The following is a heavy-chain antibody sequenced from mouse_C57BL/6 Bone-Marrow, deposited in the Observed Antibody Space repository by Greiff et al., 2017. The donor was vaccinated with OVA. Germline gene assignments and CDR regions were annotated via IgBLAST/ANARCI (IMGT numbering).Heavy chain of an antibody. Sequence: VQLQQSGTVLARPGASVKMSCKTSGYTFTSYWMHWVKQRPGQGLEWIGAIYPGNSDTSYNQKFKGKAKLTAVTSASTAYMELSSLTNEDSAVYYCTKGGYYGSSGGFAYWGQGTLVTVSA. CDR2: IYPGNSDT. J-gene: IGHJ3*01. D-gene: IGHD1-1*01. CDR1: GYTFTSYW. CDR3: TKGGYYGSSGGFAY. V-gene: IGHV1-5*01.